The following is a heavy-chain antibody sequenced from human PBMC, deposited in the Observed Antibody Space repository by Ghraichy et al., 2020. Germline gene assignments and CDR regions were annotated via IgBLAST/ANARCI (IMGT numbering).Heavy chain of an antibody. CDR1: GGSISSDY. CDR2: IYYSGST. Sequence: SETLSLTCIVSGGSISSDYWSWIRQPPGKGLEWIGYIYYSGSTNYNPSLKSRVTISVDTSKNQFSLQLSSVTAADTAVYYCAKHHLKSNNYYYGMDVWGQGTTVTVS. J-gene: IGHJ6*02. D-gene: IGHD3-3*02. CDR3: AKHHLKSNNYYYGMDV. V-gene: IGHV4-59*08.